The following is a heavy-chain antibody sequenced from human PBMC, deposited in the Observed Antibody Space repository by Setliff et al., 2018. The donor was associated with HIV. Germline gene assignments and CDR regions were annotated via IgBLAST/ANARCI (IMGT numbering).Heavy chain of an antibody. D-gene: IGHD6-19*01. V-gene: IGHV4-38-2*01. Sequence: PSETLSLTCAVSNYSISSAYYWGWIRHPPGKGLEWIGSIYHSGSTYYNPSLKSRVTISVGTSKNQFSLNLSSVTAADTAVYYCARRPAGAVAGGYGMDVWGQGTTVTVSS. CDR3: ARRPAGAVAGGYGMDV. CDR2: IYHSGST. CDR1: NYSISSAYY. J-gene: IGHJ6*02.